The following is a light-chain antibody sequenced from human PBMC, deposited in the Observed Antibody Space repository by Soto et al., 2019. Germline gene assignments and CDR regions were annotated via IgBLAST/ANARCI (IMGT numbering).Light chain of an antibody. Sequence: EIVLTQSPGTLSLSPGARATLCCRASQSVSSSYLAWYQQKPGQAPRLLIYGASSRATGIPDRFSGGGSGTDFTLTISRLEPEDFAVYYCQQFSSYPLTFGGGTKVDIK. J-gene: IGKJ4*01. CDR2: GAS. CDR1: QSVSSSY. CDR3: QQFSSYPLT. V-gene: IGKV3-20*01.